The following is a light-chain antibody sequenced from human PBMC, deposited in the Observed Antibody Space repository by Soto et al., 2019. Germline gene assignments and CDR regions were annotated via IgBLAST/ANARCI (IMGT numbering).Light chain of an antibody. J-gene: IGKJ5*01. CDR1: QSRGSNF. CDR2: ASS. V-gene: IGKV3-20*01. Sequence: ALAQAPGTLSLSPGQRATFYCKNSQSRGSNFLAWYQHKPGQAPRLLIYASSNRATGIPDRFSGSASGTDFTLTINRLQPEDFAVYYCQLYGISPQFGQGTRLEIK. CDR3: QLYGISPQ.